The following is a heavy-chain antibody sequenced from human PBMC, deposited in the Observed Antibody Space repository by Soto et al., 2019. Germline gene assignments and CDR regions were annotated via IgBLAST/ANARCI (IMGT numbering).Heavy chain of an antibody. CDR1: GYSFTSYW. V-gene: IGHV5-10-1*01. CDR3: ARSFNSGWPYSDY. D-gene: IGHD6-19*01. CDR2: IDPSDSYT. J-gene: IGHJ4*02. Sequence: PGESLKISCKGSGYSFTSYWISWVRQMPGKGLEWMGRIDPSDSYTNYSPSFQGHVTISADKSISTAYLQWSSLKASDTAIYYCARSFNSGWPYSDYWGQGALVTVSS.